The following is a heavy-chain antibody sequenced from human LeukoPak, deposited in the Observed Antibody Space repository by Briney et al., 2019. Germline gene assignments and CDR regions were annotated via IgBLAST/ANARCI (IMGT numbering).Heavy chain of an antibody. CDR1: GDSISSYY. Sequence: SETLSLTCTVSGDSISSYYWTWIRQPPGKGLEWIGYYYSGSTNYNPSLNSRVTISLDPSQNQFSLKLTSVPAADTAVYYCARHPMYYYGSGRNNWFDPWGQGTLVTVSS. V-gene: IGHV4-59*01. CDR3: ARHPMYYYGSGRNNWFDP. CDR2: YYSGST. J-gene: IGHJ5*02. D-gene: IGHD3-10*01.